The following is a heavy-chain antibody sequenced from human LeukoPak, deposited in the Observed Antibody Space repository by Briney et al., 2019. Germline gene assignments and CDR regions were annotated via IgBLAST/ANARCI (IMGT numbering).Heavy chain of an antibody. J-gene: IGHJ4*02. CDR3: VRDYSWGFDY. D-gene: IGHD3-16*01. V-gene: IGHV3-11*06. Sequence: GGPLRLSCAASGFIFSDYSMNWVRQAPGKGLEWISRIYSGSSDATYAGSVKGRFTVSRDNARNSLYLQMNSLRGEDTAVYYCVRDYSWGFDYWGQGTLVTVSS. CDR1: GFIFSDYS. CDR2: IYSGSSDA.